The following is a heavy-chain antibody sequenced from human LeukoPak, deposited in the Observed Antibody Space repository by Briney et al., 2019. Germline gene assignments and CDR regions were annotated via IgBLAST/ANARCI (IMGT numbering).Heavy chain of an antibody. CDR2: ITSGSGSNV. CDR1: GFTFSSHA. CDR3: ARDHGVIRLYYFDY. Sequence: GGSLRLSCAASGFTFSSHAMSWVRQAPGKGLEWVSAITSGSGSNVYYTGSLKGRFTISRDNAKNSLYLQMNSLRAEDTAVYYCARDHGVIRLYYFDYWGQGTLVTVSS. J-gene: IGHJ4*02. D-gene: IGHD3-16*02. V-gene: IGHV3-21*01.